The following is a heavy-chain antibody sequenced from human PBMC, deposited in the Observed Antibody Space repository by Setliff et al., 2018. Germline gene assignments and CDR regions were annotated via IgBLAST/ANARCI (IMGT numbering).Heavy chain of an antibody. CDR3: ARAFYYDFWTFDY. Sequence: GGSLRLSCAASGFTFSSYAMSWVRQAPGRGLEWVSAISGSGGSTYYADSVKGRFTISRDNSKITLSLQMNSLRAEDTAVYYCARAFYYDFWTFDYWGQGTLVTVSS. D-gene: IGHD3-3*01. V-gene: IGHV3-23*01. CDR2: ISGSGGST. J-gene: IGHJ4*02. CDR1: GFTFSSYA.